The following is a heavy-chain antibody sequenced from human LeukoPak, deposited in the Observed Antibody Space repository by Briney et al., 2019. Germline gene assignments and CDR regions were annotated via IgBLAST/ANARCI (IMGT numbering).Heavy chain of an antibody. D-gene: IGHD3-22*01. V-gene: IGHV1-18*01. CDR1: GYTFTSYG. Sequence: GASVKVSCKASGYTFTSYGISWVRQAPGQGLEWMGWISAYNGNTNYAQKLQGRVTMTTDTSTSTAYMALRSLRSDDTAVYYCARTYDSSGYYYGGDYWGQGTLVTVSS. CDR3: ARTYDSSGYYYGGDY. CDR2: ISAYNGNT. J-gene: IGHJ4*02.